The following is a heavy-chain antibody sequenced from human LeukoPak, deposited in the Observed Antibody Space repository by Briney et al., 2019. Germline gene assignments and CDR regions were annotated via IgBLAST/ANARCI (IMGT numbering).Heavy chain of an antibody. Sequence: GGSLRLSCAASGFTVSSNYMTWVRQAPGKGLEWVSVIYSGGSTYYADSVKGRFTISRDDSKSTLYLQMNSLRAEDTAVYYCARTSSKGFIKGDSDYWGQGTLVTVSS. CDR2: IYSGGST. D-gene: IGHD3-10*01. J-gene: IGHJ4*02. CDR3: ARTSSKGFIKGDSDY. CDR1: GFTVSSNY. V-gene: IGHV3-53*01.